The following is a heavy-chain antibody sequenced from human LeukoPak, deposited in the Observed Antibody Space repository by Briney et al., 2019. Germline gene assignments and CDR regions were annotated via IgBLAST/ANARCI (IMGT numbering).Heavy chain of an antibody. CDR3: AREMATSNSLDY. CDR2: IYHSGST. V-gene: IGHV4-4*02. CDR1: GGSISSSNW. D-gene: IGHD5-24*01. Sequence: SETLSLTCAVSGGSISSSNWWSWVRQPPGKGLEWIGEIYHSGSTNYNPSLKSRVTISVDTSKNQFSLKLSSVTAADTAVYYCAREMATSNSLDYWGQGTLVTVSS. J-gene: IGHJ4*02.